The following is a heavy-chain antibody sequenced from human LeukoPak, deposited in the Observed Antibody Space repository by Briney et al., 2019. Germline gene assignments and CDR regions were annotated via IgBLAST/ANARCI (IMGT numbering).Heavy chain of an antibody. D-gene: IGHD2-2*03. Sequence: ASVKVSCKASGYTFTDYYMHWVRQAPGQGLEWMGWINPNSGGTNYGQKFQGRVTMTRDTSISTAYMDLSRLRSDDTAVYFCARDVGYCSSTSCYAYLKTLNYFDYWGQGTLVTVSS. J-gene: IGHJ4*02. CDR3: ARDVGYCSSTSCYAYLKTLNYFDY. CDR2: INPNSGGT. V-gene: IGHV1-2*02. CDR1: GYTFTDYY.